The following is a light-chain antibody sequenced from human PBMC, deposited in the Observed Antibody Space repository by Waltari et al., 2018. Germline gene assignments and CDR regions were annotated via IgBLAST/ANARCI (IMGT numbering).Light chain of an antibody. V-gene: IGKV4-1*01. J-gene: IGKJ3*01. CDR1: QSVLYSSNNKNY. Sequence: DIAMTQSPDSLAVSLGERATINCKSSQSVLYSSNNKNYLAWYQQKPGQPPKLLIYWASTRESGVPDRFSGSGSGTDFTLTISSLLAEDVALYYCQQYYTTPPTFGPGTKVDIK. CDR2: WAS. CDR3: QQYYTTPPT.